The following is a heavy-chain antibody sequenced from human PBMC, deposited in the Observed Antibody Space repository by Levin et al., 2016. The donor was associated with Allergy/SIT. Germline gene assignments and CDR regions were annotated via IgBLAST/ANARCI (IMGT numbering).Heavy chain of an antibody. CDR3: ATWGTRIYDTGGYYPHDY. J-gene: IGHJ4*02. Sequence: GESLKISCAASGFTFSRYAMHWVRQAPGKGLEWVAVIWYDGSNKYYVDSVKGRFTISRDNSKNTLYLQMNSLRGEDTAVYYCATWGTRIYDTGGYYPHDYWGQGTLVTVSS. D-gene: IGHD3-22*01. CDR1: GFTFSRYA. CDR2: IWYDGSNK. V-gene: IGHV3-30*02.